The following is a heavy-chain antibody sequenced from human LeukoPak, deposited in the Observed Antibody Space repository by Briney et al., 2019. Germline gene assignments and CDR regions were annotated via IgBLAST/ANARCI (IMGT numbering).Heavy chain of an antibody. CDR1: GFTFSSYS. CDR3: SRQRTAYEILTGSTYGMDV. D-gene: IGHD3-9*01. V-gene: IGHV3-21*01. CDR2: LSSSSSYI. J-gene: IGHJ6*02. Sequence: PGGSLRLSCAASGFTFSSYSLNWVRQALGKGLDWVSSLSSSSSYIYYADSVKGRFTISRDNAKNSLYLQMNSLRAEDTAVYFCSRQRTAYEILTGSTYGMDVWGQGTTVTVSS.